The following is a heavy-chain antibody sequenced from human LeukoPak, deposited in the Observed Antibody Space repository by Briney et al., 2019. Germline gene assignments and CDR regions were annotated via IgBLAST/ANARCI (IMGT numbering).Heavy chain of an antibody. J-gene: IGHJ4*02. CDR2: IFGSGGSP. V-gene: IGHV3-23*01. D-gene: IGHD2-15*01. CDR3: GKTTVGYSSGRYPGWPVDY. CDR1: GFTFNSYA. Sequence: GGSLRLSCAASGFTFNSYAMYWVRQAPGKGLEWISGIFGSGGSPRYADSVKGRFTISRDNSQEIVYLQLDSLRVEDTALYYCGKTTVGYSSGRYPGWPVDYWGQGALVTVSS.